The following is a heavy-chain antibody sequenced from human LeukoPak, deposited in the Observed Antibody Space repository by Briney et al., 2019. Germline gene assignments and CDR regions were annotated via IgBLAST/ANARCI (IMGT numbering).Heavy chain of an antibody. CDR2: ISGSGGST. J-gene: IGHJ2*01. CDR1: GFTFSSYA. CDR3: AKEYSSGWSYWYFDL. D-gene: IGHD6-19*01. V-gene: IGHV3-23*01. Sequence: GGSLRLSCAASGFTFSSYAMSWVRQAPRKGLEWASAISGSGGSTYYADSVKGRFTISRDNSKNTMYLQMNSLRAEDTAVYFCAKEYSSGWSYWYFDLWGRGTLVTVSS.